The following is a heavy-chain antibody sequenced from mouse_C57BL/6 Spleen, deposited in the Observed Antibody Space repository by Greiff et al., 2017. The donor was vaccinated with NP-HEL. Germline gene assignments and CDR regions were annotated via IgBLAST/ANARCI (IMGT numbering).Heavy chain of an antibody. Sequence: QVQLQQSGAELVKPGASVKISCKASGYAFSSYWMNWVKQRPGKGLEWIGQIYPGDGDTNYNGKFKGKATLTADKSSSTAYMQLSSLTSEDSAVYSCARDRELGPAMDYWGQGTSVTVSS. J-gene: IGHJ4*01. CDR3: ARDRELGPAMDY. CDR1: GYAFSSYW. D-gene: IGHD4-1*01. CDR2: IYPGDGDT. V-gene: IGHV1-80*01.